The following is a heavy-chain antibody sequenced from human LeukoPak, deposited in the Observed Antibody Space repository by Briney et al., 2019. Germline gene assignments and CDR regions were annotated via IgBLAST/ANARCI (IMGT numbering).Heavy chain of an antibody. CDR1: GGTFSSYA. CDR2: IIPIFGTA. J-gene: IGHJ4*02. D-gene: IGHD2-2*01. V-gene: IGHV1-69*05. Sequence: SVKVSCKASGGTFSSYAISWVRQAPGQGLEWMGGIIPIFGTANYAQKIQGRVTITTDESTSTAYMELSSLRSEDTAVYYCARRRCSSTSCYLFDYWGQGTLVTVSS. CDR3: ARRRCSSTSCYLFDY.